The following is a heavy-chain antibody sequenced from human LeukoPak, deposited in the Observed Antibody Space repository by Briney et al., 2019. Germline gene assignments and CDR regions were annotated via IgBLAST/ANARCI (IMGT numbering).Heavy chain of an antibody. CDR2: IYYSGST. CDR1: GGSISSSSYY. D-gene: IGHD1-26*01. V-gene: IGHV4-39*01. CDR3: ARQGASIVGAVKGFDY. J-gene: IGHJ4*02. Sequence: PSETLSLTCTVSGGSISSSSYYWGWIRQPPGKGLEWIGSIYYSGSTYYNPSLKSRVTISVDTSKNQFSLQLSSVTAADTAVYYCARQGASIVGAVKGFDYWGQGTLVTVSS.